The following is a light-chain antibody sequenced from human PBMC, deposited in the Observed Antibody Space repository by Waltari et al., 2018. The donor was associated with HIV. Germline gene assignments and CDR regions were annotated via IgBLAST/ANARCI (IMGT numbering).Light chain of an antibody. CDR1: SLRSYY. CDR3: NSRDSSGNHYV. Sequence: SSELTQDPAVSVALGQTVRITCQGDSLRSYYASCYQQKPGQAPVLVIYGKNNRPSGIPDRFSGSSSGNTASLIITGAQAEDDDDYYCNSRDSSGNHYVFGTGTKVTVL. J-gene: IGLJ1*01. V-gene: IGLV3-19*01. CDR2: GKN.